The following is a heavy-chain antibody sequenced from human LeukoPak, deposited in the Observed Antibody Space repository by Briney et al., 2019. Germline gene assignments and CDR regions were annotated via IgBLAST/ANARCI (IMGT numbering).Heavy chain of an antibody. D-gene: IGHD5-18*01. J-gene: IGHJ4*02. CDR3: ARHDSFIPF. CDR2: ISDSSRST. V-gene: IGHV3-23*01. Sequence: GGSLRLSCAASGFTFSDYAMSWVRQAPGKGLEWVSGISDSSRSTYYTDSVRGRCTISRDISKNMVYLQLNNLRAEDTALYFCARHDSFIPFWGQGTLVSVSS. CDR1: GFTFSDYA.